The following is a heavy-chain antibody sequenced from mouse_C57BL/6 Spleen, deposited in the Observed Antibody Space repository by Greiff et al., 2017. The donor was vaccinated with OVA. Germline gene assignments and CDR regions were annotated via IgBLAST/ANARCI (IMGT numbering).Heavy chain of an antibody. V-gene: IGHV1-59*01. CDR2: IDPSDSYT. Sequence: QVQLQQPGAELVRPGTSVKLSCKASGYTFTSYWMHWVKQRPGQGLEWIGVIDPSDSYTNYNQKFKGKATLTVDTSSSTAYMQLSSLTSEDSAVYYCARDGNYENWYFDVWGTGTTVTVSS. D-gene: IGHD2-1*01. CDR1: GYTFTSYW. CDR3: ARDGNYENWYFDV. J-gene: IGHJ1*03.